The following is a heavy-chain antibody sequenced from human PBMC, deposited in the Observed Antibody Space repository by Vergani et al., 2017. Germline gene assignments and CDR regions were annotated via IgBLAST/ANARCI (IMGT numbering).Heavy chain of an antibody. Sequence: QLQESGPGLVKTSETLSLTCGVSGGSFSDYYWSWIRQAPGMGLEWIGEVNHGGSTNYNPSLKSRVSISVDTSKNQFSLQLTSVTAADSALYFCASIARAPTRRNPPPDYWGQGILVTVSS. CDR3: ASIARAPTRRNPPPDY. V-gene: IGHV4-34*10. J-gene: IGHJ4*02. D-gene: IGHD3-16*02. CDR1: GGSFSDYY. CDR2: VNHGGST.